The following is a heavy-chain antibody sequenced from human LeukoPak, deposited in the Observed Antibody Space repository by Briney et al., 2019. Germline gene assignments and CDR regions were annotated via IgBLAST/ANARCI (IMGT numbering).Heavy chain of an antibody. CDR1: GGSISSGDYY. D-gene: IGHD6-13*01. V-gene: IGHV4-30-4*08. Sequence: SEXLSLTCTVSGGSISSGDYYWSWIRQPPGKGLEWIGYIYYSGSTYYNQSLKSRVTISVDTSKNQFSLKLSSVTAADTAVYYCARGVSPIFASWWFDPWGQGTLVTVSS. CDR3: ARGVSPIFASWWFDP. J-gene: IGHJ5*02. CDR2: IYYSGST.